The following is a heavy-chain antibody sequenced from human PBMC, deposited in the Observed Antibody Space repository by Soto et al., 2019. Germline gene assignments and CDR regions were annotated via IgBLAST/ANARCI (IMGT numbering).Heavy chain of an antibody. CDR1: GFTFDDYT. CDR2: ISWDGGST. D-gene: IGHD6-13*01. Sequence: EVQLVESGGVVVQPGGSLRLSCAASGFTFDDYTMHWVRQAPGKGLEWVSLISWDGGSTYYADSVKGRFTISRDNRKNSLYLQMNSLRSENTPLYYCAKGGGAAAGMGNPMETLTSGAQGTRFPVSS. J-gene: IGHJ4*02. CDR3: AKGGGAAAGMGNPMETLTS. V-gene: IGHV3-43*01.